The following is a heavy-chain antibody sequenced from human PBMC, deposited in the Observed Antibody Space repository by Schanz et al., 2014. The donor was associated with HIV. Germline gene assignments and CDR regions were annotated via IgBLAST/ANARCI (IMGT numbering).Heavy chain of an antibody. CDR2: ISGSGGST. CDR3: AKGQRGIVRGDIDY. J-gene: IGHJ4*02. CDR1: GFTFSSYA. Sequence: AASGFTFSSYAMSWVRQAPGKGLEWVSVISGSGGSTYYADSVKGRFTISRDNSKNTVYLQMNSLRAEDTAVYYCAKGQRGIVRGDIDYWGQGTLVTVSS. D-gene: IGHD3-10*01. V-gene: IGHV3-23*01.